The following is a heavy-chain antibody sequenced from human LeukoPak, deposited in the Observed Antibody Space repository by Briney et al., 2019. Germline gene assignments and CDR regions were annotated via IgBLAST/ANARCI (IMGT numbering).Heavy chain of an antibody. CDR2: ISWNSGSI. CDR3: AKDSYCSGGSCFTFDI. J-gene: IGHJ3*02. Sequence: GGSLRLSCAASGFTFDGYAVHWVRQAPGKGLEWVSGISWNSGSIGYADSVKGRFTISRDNAKNSLYLQMNSLRAEDTALYYCAKDSYCSGGSCFTFDIWGQGTMVTVSS. CDR1: GFTFDGYA. D-gene: IGHD2-15*01. V-gene: IGHV3-9*01.